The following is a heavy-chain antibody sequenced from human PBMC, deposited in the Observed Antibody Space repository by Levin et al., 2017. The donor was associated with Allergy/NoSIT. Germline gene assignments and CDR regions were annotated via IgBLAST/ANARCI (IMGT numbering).Heavy chain of an antibody. CDR1: GFTFGDYA. CDR2: INWNRDKI. V-gene: IGHV3-9*01. J-gene: IGHJ4*02. CDR3: AKGLNWGSPNTFDY. Sequence: PGGSLRLSCAASGFTFGDYAMHWVRQAPGKGLEWDSGINWNRDKIGYADSVRARFTISRDNAKNSLYLQMNSLGPEDTALYYCAKGLNWGSPNTFDYWGQGTLVTVSS. D-gene: IGHD7-27*01.